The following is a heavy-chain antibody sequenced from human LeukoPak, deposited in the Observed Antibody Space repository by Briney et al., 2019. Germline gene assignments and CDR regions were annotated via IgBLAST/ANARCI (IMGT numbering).Heavy chain of an antibody. CDR1: GFTVSSNF. CDR3: ARERWDTAMVVDY. D-gene: IGHD5-18*01. J-gene: IGHJ4*02. Sequence: GGSLRLSCAASGFTVSSNFMSWVRQAPGKGLEWVANIKQDGSEKYYVDSVKGRFTISRDNAKNSLYLQMNSLRAEDTAVYYCARERWDTAMVVDYWGQGTLVTVSS. V-gene: IGHV3-7*01. CDR2: IKQDGSEK.